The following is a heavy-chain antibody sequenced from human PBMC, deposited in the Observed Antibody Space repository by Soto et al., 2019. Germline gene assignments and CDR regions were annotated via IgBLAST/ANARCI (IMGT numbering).Heavy chain of an antibody. CDR2: ISGSSSTI. Sequence: EVQLVESGGGLVQPGGSLRLSCAASGFTFSSYSMNWVHQAPGKGLEWVSYISGSSSTIYYADSVKGRFTISRDNAKNSLYLQMNSLRDEDTAVYYCAKGLMGSFDPRGQGTLVTVSS. CDR1: GFTFSSYS. J-gene: IGHJ5*02. CDR3: AKGLMGSFDP. V-gene: IGHV3-48*02. D-gene: IGHD6-19*01.